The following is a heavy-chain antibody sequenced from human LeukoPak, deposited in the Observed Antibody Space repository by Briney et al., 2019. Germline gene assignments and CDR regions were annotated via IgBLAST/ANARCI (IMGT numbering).Heavy chain of an antibody. D-gene: IGHD3-10*01. V-gene: IGHV1-2*02. CDR1: GYTFTGYY. J-gene: IGHJ4*02. CDR3: ARDSGERGSGSYLIAY. CDR2: INPNSGGT. Sequence: GASVKVSCKASGYTFTGYYMHWVRQAPGQGLEWMGWINPNSGGTNYAQKFQGRVTMTRDMSISTAYMELRRLRSDDTAVYYCARDSGERGSGSYLIAYWGQGTLVTVSS.